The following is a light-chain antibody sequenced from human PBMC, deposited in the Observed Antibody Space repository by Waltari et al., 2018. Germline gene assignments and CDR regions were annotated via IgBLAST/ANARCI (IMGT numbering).Light chain of an antibody. Sequence: EIVLTQSPGTLSLSPGDGATLSCRTSQSVGRSLAWYQQKRGQAPRLLIYGASSRATGIPDRFSGSGSGTDFSLTISRLEPEDFAVYYCQKYVNLPATFGQGTKVEIK. V-gene: IGKV3-20*01. CDR3: QKYVNLPAT. J-gene: IGKJ1*01. CDR2: GAS. CDR1: QSVGRS.